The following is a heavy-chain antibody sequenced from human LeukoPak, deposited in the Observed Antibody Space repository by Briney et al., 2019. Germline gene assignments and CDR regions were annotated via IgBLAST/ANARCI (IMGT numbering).Heavy chain of an antibody. D-gene: IGHD6-13*01. CDR3: ARGYSSSWNYFDY. CDR1: GGSISNYW. Sequence: PSETLSLTCTVSGGSISNYWWSWIRQPPGKGLEWIGYVFDSGGTNYNPSLKSRVTISVDTSKKQFSLKLSSVTAADTAVYYCARGYSSSWNYFDYWGQGTLATVSS. CDR2: VFDSGGT. V-gene: IGHV4-59*01. J-gene: IGHJ4*02.